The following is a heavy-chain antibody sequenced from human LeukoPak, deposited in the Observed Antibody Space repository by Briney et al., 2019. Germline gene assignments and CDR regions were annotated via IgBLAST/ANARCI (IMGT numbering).Heavy chain of an antibody. V-gene: IGHV1-18*01. J-gene: IGHJ4*02. Sequence: ASVKVSCKASGYTFTSYGISWVRQAPGQGLEWMGWISAYNGNTNYAQKLQGRVTMTTATSTSTAYMELRSLRSDDTAVYYCARDIRTLDYYDSQSPCYFDYWGQGTLVTVSS. CDR1: GYTFTSYG. CDR3: ARDIRTLDYYDSQSPCYFDY. D-gene: IGHD3-22*01. CDR2: ISAYNGNT.